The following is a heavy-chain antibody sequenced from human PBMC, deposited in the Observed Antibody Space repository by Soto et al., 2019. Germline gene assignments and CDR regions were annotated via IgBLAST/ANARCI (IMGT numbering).Heavy chain of an antibody. Sequence: GGSLRLSCAASGFTFSSYGMHWVRQAPGKGLEWVAVIWYDGSNKYYADSVKGRFTISRDNSKNTLYLQMNSLRAEDTAVYYCARGDPGGSHPYYLDYWGQGTLVTVS. CDR1: GFTFSSYG. D-gene: IGHD1-26*01. V-gene: IGHV3-33*01. J-gene: IGHJ4*02. CDR2: IWYDGSNK. CDR3: ARGDPGGSHPYYLDY.